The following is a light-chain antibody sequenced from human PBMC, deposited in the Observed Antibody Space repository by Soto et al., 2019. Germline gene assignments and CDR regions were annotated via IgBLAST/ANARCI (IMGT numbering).Light chain of an antibody. CDR2: KAS. Sequence: DIQMNQSPSTLSGSVGDRVTITCRASQTISSWLAWYQQKPGKAPKLLIYKASSLQSGVPSRFSGSGSGTEFTLTISSLQPDDFATYFCLQYNYYPLTFGGGTKVDIK. V-gene: IGKV1-5*03. CDR1: QTISSW. J-gene: IGKJ4*01. CDR3: LQYNYYPLT.